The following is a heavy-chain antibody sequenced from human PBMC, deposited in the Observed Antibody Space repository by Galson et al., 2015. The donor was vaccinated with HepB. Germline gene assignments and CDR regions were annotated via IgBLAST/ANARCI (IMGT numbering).Heavy chain of an antibody. V-gene: IGHV3-30*03. CDR1: GFSFSNYV. D-gene: IGHD5-18*01. J-gene: IGHJ1*01. Sequence: SLRLSCAASGFSFSNYVMYWVRQAPGKGLEWVAVISFDGRNKYYGDSVKGRFTISRDSSKKTLYLQMNSLRPEDTAVYYCARDGGYCVTSSCYVGDSYGYSGTIDQWGQGTLVTVSS. CDR3: ARDGGYCVTSSCYVGDSYGYSGTIDQ. CDR2: ISFDGRNK.